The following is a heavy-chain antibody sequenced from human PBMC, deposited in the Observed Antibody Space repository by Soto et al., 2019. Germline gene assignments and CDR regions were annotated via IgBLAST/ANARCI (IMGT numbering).Heavy chain of an antibody. J-gene: IGHJ4*02. CDR2: INHSGST. CDR1: GGSFSGYY. Sequence: PSETLSLTCAVYGGSFSGYYWSWIRQPPGKGLEWIGEINHSGSTNYNPSLKSRVTISVDTSKNQFSLKLSSVTAADTAVYYCARPQRGYYRIGEGFDYWGQGTLVSVSS. V-gene: IGHV4-34*01. CDR3: ARPQRGYYRIGEGFDY. D-gene: IGHD3-3*01.